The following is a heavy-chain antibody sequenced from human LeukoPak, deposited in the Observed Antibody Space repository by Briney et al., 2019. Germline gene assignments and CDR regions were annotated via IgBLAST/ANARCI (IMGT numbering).Heavy chain of an antibody. J-gene: IGHJ4*02. V-gene: IGHV4-34*01. CDR1: GGSFSGYY. Sequence: SETLSLTCAVYGGSFSGYYWSWIRQPPGKGLEWIGEINRSGSTDYNPSLKSRVTISVDTYKHQFSLQLSSVTAADTALYYCARGRYSYGTFDYWGQGTLVTVSS. D-gene: IGHD5-18*01. CDR3: ARGRYSYGTFDY. CDR2: INRSGST.